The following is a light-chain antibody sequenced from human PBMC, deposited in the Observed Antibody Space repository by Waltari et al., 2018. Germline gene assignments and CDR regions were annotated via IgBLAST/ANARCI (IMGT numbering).Light chain of an antibody. CDR2: RND. CDR1: NSNVRVNP. J-gene: IGLJ2*01. CDR3: AAWDDSLRAVV. Sequence: QSVLTQPPSASGTPGQRVTISCSGSNSNVRVNPVTGYQQLPGAAPEVLLYRNDQRPAGVPDRISGSKSGTSASLAISGLQSEDEAHYYCAAWDDSLRAVVFGGGTKVTVL. V-gene: IGLV1-44*01.